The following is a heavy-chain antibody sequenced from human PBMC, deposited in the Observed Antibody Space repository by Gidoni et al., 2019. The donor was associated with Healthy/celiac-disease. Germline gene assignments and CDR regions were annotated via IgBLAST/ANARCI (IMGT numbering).Heavy chain of an antibody. CDR1: GFTVSRYE. CDR3: ARRYSGYPFDY. CDR2: ISSSGSTI. V-gene: IGHV3-48*03. J-gene: IGHJ4*02. D-gene: IGHD5-12*01. Sequence: EVQLVESGGGLVQPGGSLRRSCAAPGFTVSRYEMNWVRPAPGKGLVWVSYISSSGSTIYYADSVKGRFIISRDNAKNPLYLQMNSLRAEYTAVYYCARRYSGYPFDYWGQGTLVTVSS.